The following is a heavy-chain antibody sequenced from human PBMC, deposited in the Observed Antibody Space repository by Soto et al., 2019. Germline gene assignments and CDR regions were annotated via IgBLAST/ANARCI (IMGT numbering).Heavy chain of an antibody. Sequence: QVQLEESGGGVVQPGRSLRLSCAASGITFSSYAMHWVRQAPGKGLEWVAVISYDGSNKYYADSVKGRFTISRDNSKNTLYLQMNSLRAEDTAVYYCARALFPMGKIPVCGNYTGTDIWGQGTMVTVSS. CDR3: ARALFPMGKIPVCGNYTGTDI. CDR2: ISYDGSNK. D-gene: IGHD1-7*01. CDR1: GITFSSYA. V-gene: IGHV3-30-3*01. J-gene: IGHJ3*02.